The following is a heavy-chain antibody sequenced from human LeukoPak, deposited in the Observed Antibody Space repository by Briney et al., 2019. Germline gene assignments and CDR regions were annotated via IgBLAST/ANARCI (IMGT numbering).Heavy chain of an antibody. CDR3: ARALTLYSGSYYPQDV. CDR1: GYTFTGYY. V-gene: IGHV1-2*02. J-gene: IGHJ6*04. D-gene: IGHD1-26*01. Sequence: ASVKVSCKASGYTFTGYYIHWVRQAPGQGLAWVGWINPNSGGTNYAQKFQGRVTMTRDTSISTAYMELSSLRSDDTAVYYCARALTLYSGSYYPQDVWGKGTTVTVSS. CDR2: INPNSGGT.